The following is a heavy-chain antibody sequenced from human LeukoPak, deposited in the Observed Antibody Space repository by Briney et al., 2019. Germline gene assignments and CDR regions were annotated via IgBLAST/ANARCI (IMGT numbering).Heavy chain of an antibody. D-gene: IGHD3-16*01. CDR1: GFTFSAYS. CDR3: ARRVPSQVITDYFDY. J-gene: IGHJ4*02. CDR2: IDGSTRII. V-gene: IGHV3-48*04. Sequence: GGSLRLSCAASGFTFSAYSMNWVRQAPGKGLEWISFIDGSTRIIFYADSVKGRFTISRDNAKNSLFLQMNSLRAEDTAVYYCARRVPSQVITDYFDYWGQGTLVTVSS.